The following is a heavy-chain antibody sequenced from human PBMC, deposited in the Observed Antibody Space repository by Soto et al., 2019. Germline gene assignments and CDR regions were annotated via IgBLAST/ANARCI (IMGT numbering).Heavy chain of an antibody. V-gene: IGHV3-23*01. J-gene: IGHJ4*02. CDR1: GFTFSGYA. D-gene: IGHD2-2*01. Sequence: EVQLLESGGGLVQPGGSRRLSCAASGFTFSGYAMSWVRQAPGKGLEGVSTLSCSGETSYYADSVKGRFIVSRDNSKNILYLQLNTRRAEDTAVYYCAKEDLVPRALAGCIVRLHYYWGQRNLFTVCS. CDR2: LSCSGETS. CDR3: AKEDLVPRALAGCIVRLHYY.